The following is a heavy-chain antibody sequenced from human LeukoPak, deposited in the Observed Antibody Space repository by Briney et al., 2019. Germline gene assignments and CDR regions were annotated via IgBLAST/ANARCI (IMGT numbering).Heavy chain of an antibody. J-gene: IGHJ4*02. D-gene: IGHD3-16*01. V-gene: IGHV3-30*02. CDR2: IRDDGTNK. CDR1: GFTFSSYG. Sequence: GGSLRLSCAASGFTFSSYGMHWVRQAPGKGLEWVAFIRDDGTNKYYADSVKGRFTISRDNSKNTLYLQMNSLRAEDTAVYYCAREPRDYVPGYWGQGTLVTVSS. CDR3: AREPRDYVPGY.